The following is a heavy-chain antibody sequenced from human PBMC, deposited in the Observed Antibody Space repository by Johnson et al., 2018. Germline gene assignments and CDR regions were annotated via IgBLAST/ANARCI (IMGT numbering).Heavy chain of an antibody. J-gene: IGHJ3*02. CDR2: IYPDDFDA. CDR3: ARRRLGISTFDI. V-gene: IGHV5-51*03. D-gene: IGHD7-27*01. CDR1: GYSFTNYW. Sequence: VQLVQSGAEVKKPGESLKISCKGSGYSFTNYWIGWVRQMPGKGLEWMGIIYPDDFDARYSPSFHGQVTISVDKSIRTAYLQWSSLKASDTAMYYCARRRLGISTFDIWGQGTMVTVSS.